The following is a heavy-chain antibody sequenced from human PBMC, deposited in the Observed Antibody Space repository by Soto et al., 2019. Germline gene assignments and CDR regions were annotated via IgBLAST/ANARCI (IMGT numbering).Heavy chain of an antibody. J-gene: IGHJ6*02. V-gene: IGHV4-30-2*01. CDR2: IYHSGST. CDR1: GGSISSGGYS. D-gene: IGHD3-22*01. CDR3: ARENSSGFYGMDV. Sequence: SETLSLTCAVSGGSISSGGYSWSWIRHPPGKGLEWIGYIYHSGSTYYNPSLKSRVTISVDRSKNQFSLKLSSVTAADTAVYYCARENSSGFYGMDVWGQGTTVTVSS.